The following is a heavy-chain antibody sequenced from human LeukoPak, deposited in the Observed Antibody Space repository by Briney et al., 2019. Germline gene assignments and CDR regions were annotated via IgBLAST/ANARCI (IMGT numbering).Heavy chain of an antibody. Sequence: GGSLRLSCAASGFTFSSYWMHWVRQAPGKGLVWVSRINSDGSSTSYADSVKGRLTISRDNAKNTLYLQMNSLRAEDTAVYYCARVGVYYGSGSYYSWFDPWGQGTLVTVSS. V-gene: IGHV3-74*01. CDR2: INSDGSST. CDR3: ARVGVYYGSGSYYSWFDP. D-gene: IGHD3-10*01. J-gene: IGHJ5*02. CDR1: GFTFSSYW.